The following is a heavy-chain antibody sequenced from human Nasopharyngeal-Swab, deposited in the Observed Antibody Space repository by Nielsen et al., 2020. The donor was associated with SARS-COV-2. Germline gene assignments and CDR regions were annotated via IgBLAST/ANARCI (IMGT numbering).Heavy chain of an antibody. CDR1: GYTFTSYG. V-gene: IGHV1-18*01. Sequence: ASVKVSCKASGYTFTSYGISWVRQAPGQGLEWMGWISAYNGNTNYAQKLQGRVTMTTDTSTGTAYMELRSLRSDDTAVYYCARRSSRDYYDSSGYEDYWGQGTLVTVSS. J-gene: IGHJ4*02. CDR3: ARRSSRDYYDSSGYEDY. D-gene: IGHD3-22*01. CDR2: ISAYNGNT.